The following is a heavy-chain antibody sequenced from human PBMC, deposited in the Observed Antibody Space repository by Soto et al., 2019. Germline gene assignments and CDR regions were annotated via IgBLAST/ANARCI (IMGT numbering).Heavy chain of an antibody. V-gene: IGHV3-30*04. CDR3: ARPRSIGEHQTAFIS. CDR2: ISYDGSDT. D-gene: IGHD1-26*01. Sequence: QVHLVESGGGVVHPGTSLRLSCAASGFTFSNFAMNWVCQAPGKGLEWVAFISYDGSDTYYADSVKGRFTVSRDNSNSALYLEMNGLRAEDTAVYFCARPRSIGEHQTAFISWGQGALVTVSS. J-gene: IGHJ4*02. CDR1: GFTFSNFA.